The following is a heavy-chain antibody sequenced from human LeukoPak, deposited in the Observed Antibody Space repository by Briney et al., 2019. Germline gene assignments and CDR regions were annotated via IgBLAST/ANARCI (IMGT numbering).Heavy chain of an antibody. CDR3: ARDRGDY. V-gene: IGHV3-53*01. Sequence: GGSLRLSCAASGFTFSDYCMSWIRQAPGKGLEWVSVIYSGGSTYYADSVKGRFTISRDNSKNTLYLQMNSLRAEDTAVYYCARDRGDYWGQGTLVTVSS. D-gene: IGHD3-10*01. CDR2: IYSGGST. J-gene: IGHJ4*02. CDR1: GFTFSDYC.